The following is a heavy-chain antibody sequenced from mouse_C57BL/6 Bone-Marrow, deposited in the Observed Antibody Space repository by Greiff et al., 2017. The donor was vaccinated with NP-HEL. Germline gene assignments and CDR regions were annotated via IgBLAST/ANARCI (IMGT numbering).Heavy chain of an antibody. CDR2: ISSGGSYT. CDR1: GFTFSSYG. D-gene: IGHD1-1*01. Sequence: EVQGVESGGDLVKPGGSLKLSCAASGFTFSSYGMSWVRQTPDKRLEWVATISSGGSYTYYPDSVKGRFTISRDNAKNTLYLQMSSLKSEDTAMYYCARSSGYGSDWYFDVWGTGTTVTVSS. J-gene: IGHJ1*03. V-gene: IGHV5-6*01. CDR3: ARSSGYGSDWYFDV.